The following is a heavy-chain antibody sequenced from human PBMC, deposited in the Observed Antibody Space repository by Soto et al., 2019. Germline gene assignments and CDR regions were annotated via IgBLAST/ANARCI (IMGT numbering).Heavy chain of an antibody. CDR3: ARTPLAIWFGEFFDI. D-gene: IGHD3-10*01. V-gene: IGHV4-31*03. Sequence: SSLPLSVTCTVSGGSIISGGCYWSWNRQHPGKGLEWIGYIYYSGSTYYNPSLKSRVTISVDTSKNQFSLKLSSVTAADTAVYYCARTPLAIWFGEFFDIWGQGTMVTVSS. J-gene: IGHJ3*02. CDR2: IYYSGST. CDR1: GGSIISGGCY.